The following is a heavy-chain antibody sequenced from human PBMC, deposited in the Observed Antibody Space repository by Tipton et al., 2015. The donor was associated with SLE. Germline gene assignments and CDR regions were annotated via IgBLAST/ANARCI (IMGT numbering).Heavy chain of an antibody. Sequence: TLSLTCTVSGGSISSYYWSWIRQPPGKGLEWFGYIYYSGSTNYNPSLKGRVTISVDTSKNQFSLKLSSVTAADTAVYYCARGGLGVSYYYYMDVWGKGTTVTVSS. J-gene: IGHJ6*03. D-gene: IGHD1-26*01. CDR3: ARGGLGVSYYYYMDV. CDR2: IYYSGST. CDR1: GGSISSYY. V-gene: IGHV4-59*01.